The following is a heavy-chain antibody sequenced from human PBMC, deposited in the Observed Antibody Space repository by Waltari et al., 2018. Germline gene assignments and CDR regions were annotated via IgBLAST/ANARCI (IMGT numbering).Heavy chain of an antibody. V-gene: IGHV4-4*02. Sequence: QVHLQESGPRLVKPSGTLSLTCAVSGVSISASNWWTWVRQSPGKGLAYIGEVFYSGNAQYNPSLKNRVTISVDKSRNNFSLQLTSVTAADTAVYFCANINRAVLGAFRYWGQGILVSVSS. CDR1: GVSISASNW. J-gene: IGHJ4*02. CDR3: ANINRAVLGAFRY. CDR2: VFYSGNA. D-gene: IGHD1-20*01.